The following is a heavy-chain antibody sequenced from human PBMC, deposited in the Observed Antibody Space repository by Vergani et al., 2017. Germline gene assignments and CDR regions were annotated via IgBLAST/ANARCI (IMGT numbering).Heavy chain of an antibody. CDR1: GGSFSGYY. V-gene: IGHV4-34*01. CDR3: ARRRGISLAVWGMDV. J-gene: IGHJ6*02. D-gene: IGHD2-15*01. Sequence: QVQLQQWGAGLWKPSETLSITCAVYGGSFSGYYWSWIRQPPGKVLEWIGEINQSGRTNYNPTLKSRVTISIDTSKNQFSLELSSVTAADTAVYYCARRRGISLAVWGMDVWGQGTTVAVSS. CDR2: INQSGRT.